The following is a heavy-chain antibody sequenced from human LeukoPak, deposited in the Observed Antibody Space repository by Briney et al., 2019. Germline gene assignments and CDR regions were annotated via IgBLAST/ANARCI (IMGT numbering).Heavy chain of an antibody. Sequence: GGSLRLSCAASGFTFSSYSMNWVRQAPGKGLEWVSSISSSSSYIYYADSVKGRFTISRDNAKNSLYLQMNSLRAEDTAGYYCARDYEAVAGMSGRAFDIWGQGTMVTVSS. V-gene: IGHV3-21*01. CDR2: ISSSSSYI. D-gene: IGHD6-19*01. J-gene: IGHJ3*02. CDR3: ARDYEAVAGMSGRAFDI. CDR1: GFTFSSYS.